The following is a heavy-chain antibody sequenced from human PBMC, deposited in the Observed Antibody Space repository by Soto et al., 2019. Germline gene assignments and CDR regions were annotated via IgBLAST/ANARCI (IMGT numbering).Heavy chain of an antibody. V-gene: IGHV1-2*02. Sequence: ASVKVSCKASGYTFTGHYIHWVRQAPEQGPEWMGEIGPESGATRYAEKFQGRVTMTLDTSITTVYMELKNLSPDDTAVYYCGRGRSGQIVVFYWGQGTPVTVS. CDR1: GYTFTGHY. CDR2: IGPESGAT. CDR3: GRGRSGQIVVFY. D-gene: IGHD1-26*01. J-gene: IGHJ4*02.